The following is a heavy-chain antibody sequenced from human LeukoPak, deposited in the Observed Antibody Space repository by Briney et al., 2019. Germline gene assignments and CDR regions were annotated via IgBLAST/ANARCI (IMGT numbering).Heavy chain of an antibody. CDR2: ISSSGSTI. J-gene: IGHJ3*02. D-gene: IGHD4-11*01. CDR1: GFTFSSYE. Sequence: GGSLRLSCAASGFTFSSYEMNWVRQAPGKGLEWVSYISSSGSTIYYADSVKGRFTISRDNAKNSLYLQMNSLRAEDTAVYYCARAYTQGYSSYASYDAFDIWGQGTMVTVSS. CDR3: ARAYTQGYSSYASYDAFDI. V-gene: IGHV3-48*03.